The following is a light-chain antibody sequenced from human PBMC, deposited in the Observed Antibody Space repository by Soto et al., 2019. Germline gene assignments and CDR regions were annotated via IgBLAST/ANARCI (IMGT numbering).Light chain of an antibody. Sequence: EIVLTQSPDTLSLSPGERATLSCSASQSVTGSYLAWYQQKPGLAPKLLIYGVSSRASGIPDRFSGSGSGTEFTLTISRLEPEDFAVYYCQQYGSSGTFGKGTKGDIK. CDR1: QSVTGSY. CDR3: QQYGSSGT. J-gene: IGKJ1*01. V-gene: IGKV3-20*01. CDR2: GVS.